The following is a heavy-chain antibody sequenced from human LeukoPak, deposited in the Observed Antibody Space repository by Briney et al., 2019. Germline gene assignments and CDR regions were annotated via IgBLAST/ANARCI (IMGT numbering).Heavy chain of an antibody. CDR1: GYSFTSYW. D-gene: IGHD6-13*01. CDR2: IYPGDSDT. CDR3: ARHVQPAAGTSGFDP. Sequence: GAPLQISCNSSGYSFTSYWIGWVRQMPGKGLEWLGIIYPGDSDTRYSPSFQGQVTISADKSISTAYLQWSSLKASDTAMYYCARHVQPAAGTSGFDPWGQGTLVTVSS. V-gene: IGHV5-51*01. J-gene: IGHJ5*02.